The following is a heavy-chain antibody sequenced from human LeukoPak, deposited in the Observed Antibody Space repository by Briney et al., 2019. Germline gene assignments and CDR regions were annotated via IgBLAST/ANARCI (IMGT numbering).Heavy chain of an antibody. CDR1: GFTFSSYA. CDR2: ISSSGGST. CDR3: AKDLGYCSSTTCGY. Sequence: GGSLRLSCAASGFTFSSYAMSWVRQAPGKGLEWVSAISSSGGSTYCADSVKGRFTISRDNSKNTLYLQMNSLRAEDTAVYYCAKDLGYCSSTTCGYWGQGTLVTVSS. V-gene: IGHV3-23*01. D-gene: IGHD2-2*01. J-gene: IGHJ4*02.